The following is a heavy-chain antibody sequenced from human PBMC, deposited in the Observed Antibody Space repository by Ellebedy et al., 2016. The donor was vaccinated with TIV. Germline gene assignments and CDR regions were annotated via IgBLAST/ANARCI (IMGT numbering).Heavy chain of an antibody. J-gene: IGHJ4*02. Sequence: GGSLRLSCAASGFSFRGYYMSWIRQAPGRGLECVAYINHDGTIKYSAYPVRGRFTVSRDNAENSLQLQMNSLRAEDTAVYYCARNRNDSDANGYWNYWGPGAQVTVSS. V-gene: IGHV3-11*01. CDR3: ARNRNDSDANGYWNY. CDR1: GFSFRGYY. CDR2: INHDGTIK. D-gene: IGHD3-22*01.